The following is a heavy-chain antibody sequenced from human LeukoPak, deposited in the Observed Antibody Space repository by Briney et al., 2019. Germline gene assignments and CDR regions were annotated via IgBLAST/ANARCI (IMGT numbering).Heavy chain of an antibody. J-gene: IGHJ4*02. Sequence: SETLSLTCIVSGGSISSYYWNWIRQPPGKGLEWIGYIHYSGSTNYNPSLKSRVTMSLDMSKNQFSLKVRSVTAADTAVYYCARLPYYDSATLDYWGPGTLVTVSS. CDR1: GGSISSYY. D-gene: IGHD3-22*01. CDR2: IHYSGST. V-gene: IGHV4-59*01. CDR3: ARLPYYDSATLDY.